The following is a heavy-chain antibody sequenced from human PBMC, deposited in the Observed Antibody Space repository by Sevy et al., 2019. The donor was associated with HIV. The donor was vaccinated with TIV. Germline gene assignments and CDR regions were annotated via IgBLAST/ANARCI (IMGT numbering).Heavy chain of an antibody. J-gene: IGHJ3*02. CDR2: VYYTGGT. Sequence: TLSLTCTVSGGSINSDHWNWIRQPPGKGLEWIGYVYYTGGTNYNPSLKNRVTMSVDRTKNQFSLKLTSVTAADTAVYYCARRNDFDIWGQGTMVTVSS. CDR3: ARRNDFDI. CDR1: GGSINSDH. V-gene: IGHV4-59*08.